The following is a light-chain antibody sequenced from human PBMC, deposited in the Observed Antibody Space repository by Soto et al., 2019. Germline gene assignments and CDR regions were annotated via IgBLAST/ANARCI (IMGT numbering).Light chain of an antibody. V-gene: IGKV3-20*01. CDR1: QSVSSSY. J-gene: IGKJ1*01. CDR3: QHYGSSPRT. CDR2: GAS. Sequence: EIVLTQSPGTLSLSPGERATLSCRASQSVSSSYLAWYQQKPGQAPRLLIYGASSRATGIPDRFSGSGSGTDFNFIISRLEPEDFALYYCQHYGSSPRTFGQGTKVDIK.